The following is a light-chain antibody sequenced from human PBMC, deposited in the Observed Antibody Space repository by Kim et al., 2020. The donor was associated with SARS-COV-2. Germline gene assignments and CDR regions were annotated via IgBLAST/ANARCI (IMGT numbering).Light chain of an antibody. V-gene: IGKV3-20*01. CDR3: QQYGISPR. J-gene: IGKJ3*01. CDR2: GAS. Sequence: EIVLTQSPGTLSLSPGERATLSCRTTQTISSSYLAWYQQKPGQAPRLLIYGASSRAAGVPDRFSGSVSGTDFTLTINRLEPEDFAVYYCQQYGISPRFCPGTKVDI. CDR1: QTISSSY.